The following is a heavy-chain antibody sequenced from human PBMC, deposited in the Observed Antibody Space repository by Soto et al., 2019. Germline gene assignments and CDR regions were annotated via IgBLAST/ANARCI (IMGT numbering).Heavy chain of an antibody. D-gene: IGHD3-16*02. Sequence: GSLRLSCAASGFTFSSYGMHWVRQAPGKGLEWVAVISYDGSNKYYADSVKGRFTFSRDNSKNTLYLQMNSLRAEDTALYYCAKNSRLGELSLYAIDYWGQGT. CDR1: GFTFSSYG. V-gene: IGHV3-30*18. CDR3: AKNSRLGELSLYAIDY. J-gene: IGHJ4*02. CDR2: ISYDGSNK.